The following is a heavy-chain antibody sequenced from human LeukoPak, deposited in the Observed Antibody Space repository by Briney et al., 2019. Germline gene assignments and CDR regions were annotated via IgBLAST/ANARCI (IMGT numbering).Heavy chain of an antibody. V-gene: IGHV4-39*07. CDR1: GGSISSSSYY. J-gene: IGHJ6*03. Sequence: SETLSLTCTVSGGSISSSSYYWGWIRQPPGKGLEWIGSIYYSGSTYYNPSLKSRVTISVDTSKNQFSLKLSSVTAADTAVYYCARRLRYYYYYYMDVWGKGTTVTISS. CDR2: IYYSGST. CDR3: ARRLRYYYYYYMDV.